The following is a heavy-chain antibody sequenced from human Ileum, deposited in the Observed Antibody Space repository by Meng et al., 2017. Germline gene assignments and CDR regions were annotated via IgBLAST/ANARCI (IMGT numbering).Heavy chain of an antibody. D-gene: IGHD3-10*01. V-gene: IGHV4-61*01. CDR2: IHYSGSR. CDR1: GGSVSSASYY. Sequence: QVPPSVPGPGLVRPPETLSLPVNVTGGSVSSASYYWSWIRQPPGKGLEWIGLIHYSGSRNYNPSLKSRVTMSVDTSKNQVSLRLTSVTAADTAVYYCARFYGSGTFEVHDYWGQGTLVTVSS. J-gene: IGHJ4*02. CDR3: ARFYGSGTFEVHDY.